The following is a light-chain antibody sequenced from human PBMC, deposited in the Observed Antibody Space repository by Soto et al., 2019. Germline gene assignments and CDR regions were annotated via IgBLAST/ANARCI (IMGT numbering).Light chain of an antibody. CDR3: QQANSFPFT. CDR2: DAS. CDR1: QSLNSR. V-gene: IGKV1-5*01. J-gene: IGKJ4*01. Sequence: DIQLTQSPSTLSASVGDRVTLTCRASQSLNSRLAWYQQRPGKAPKLLIYDASTLESGVPSRFSGSGSGTEFTLTINNLQPDDLATYYCQQANSFPFTFGGGTKVDIK.